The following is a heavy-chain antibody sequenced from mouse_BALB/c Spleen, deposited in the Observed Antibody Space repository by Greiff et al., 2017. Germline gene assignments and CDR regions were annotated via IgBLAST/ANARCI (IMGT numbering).Heavy chain of an antibody. CDR2: INPSNGYT. CDR1: GYTFTSYC. CDR3: YSYCSSYYFDV. D-gene: IGHD2-12*01. V-gene: IGHV1-7*01. J-gene: IGHJ2*01. Sequence: QVQLQQSGAELAKPGASVKMSCKASGYTFTSYCMHWVKQRPGQGLEWIGYINPSNGYTEYTQKFKDKATLPADKASNTAYMQLSSLTSEDTAVYYCYSYCSSYYFDVWGQGTTLTVSS.